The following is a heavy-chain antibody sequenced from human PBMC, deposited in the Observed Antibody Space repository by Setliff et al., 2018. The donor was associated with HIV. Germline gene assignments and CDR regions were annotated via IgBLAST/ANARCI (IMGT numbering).Heavy chain of an antibody. J-gene: IGHJ6*04. CDR2: INPGGGTI. CDR3: ARGWGGQDSNYYGMDV. CDR1: GYTFTSYY. Sequence: GASVQVSCKASGYTFTSYYRHWVRQAPGQGLEWMGVINPGGGTIRYEQKFQGRVTMTRDTSTSTVYMELSSLRSEDTAMYYCARGWGGQDSNYYGMDVWGKGTTVTVSS. D-gene: IGHD3-16*01. V-gene: IGHV1-46*01.